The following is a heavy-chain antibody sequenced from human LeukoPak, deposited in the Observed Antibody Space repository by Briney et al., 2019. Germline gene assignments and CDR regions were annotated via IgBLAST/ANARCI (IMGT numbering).Heavy chain of an antibody. CDR1: GYSFTTYW. CDR2: IYPGDSDT. CDR3: ATGVKVAPGTFDY. D-gene: IGHD6-13*01. V-gene: IGHV5-51*01. J-gene: IGHJ4*02. Sequence: GESLKISCKASGYSFTTYWIGWVRQMPGKGPEWVGLIYPGDSDTRYSRSFQGQVTISADKSISTAYLQWSSLKASDIAMCYCATGVKVAPGTFDYWGQGTLVTVSS.